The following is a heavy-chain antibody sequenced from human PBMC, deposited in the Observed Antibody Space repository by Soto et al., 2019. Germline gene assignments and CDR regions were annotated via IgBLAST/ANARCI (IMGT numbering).Heavy chain of an antibody. CDR2: ISWNSGRI. CDR1: GFTFDDYA. V-gene: IGHV3-9*01. Sequence: EMMLVESGGGLVQPGRSLRLSCTASGFTFDDYAMHWVRQTPGKGLEWVSGISWNSGRIGYVDSVKGRFTISRDNAKNSLYLQMNSLRAEDTAFYYCAKTYCSGGSCSQFDPWGQGTLVTVSS. CDR3: AKTYCSGGSCSQFDP. J-gene: IGHJ5*02. D-gene: IGHD2-15*01.